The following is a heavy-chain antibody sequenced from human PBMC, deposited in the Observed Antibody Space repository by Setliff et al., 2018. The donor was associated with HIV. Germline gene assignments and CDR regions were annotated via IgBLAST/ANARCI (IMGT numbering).Heavy chain of an antibody. J-gene: IGHJ6*03. D-gene: IGHD3-3*01. Sequence: GGSLRLSCAASGFTFSTYSMNWVRQAPGKGLEWVSSISSSSSYIYYADSVKGRFTISRDNAKNSLYPQMNSLRAEDTAVYYCARIGNLWSGYYPYYYYYYMDVWGKGTTVTV. CDR2: ISSSSSYI. V-gene: IGHV3-21*01. CDR3: ARIGNLWSGYYPYYYYYYMDV. CDR1: GFTFSTYS.